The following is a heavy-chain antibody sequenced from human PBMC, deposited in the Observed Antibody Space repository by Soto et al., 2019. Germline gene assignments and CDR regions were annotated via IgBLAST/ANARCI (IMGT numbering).Heavy chain of an antibody. D-gene: IGHD3-9*01. CDR2: INGGGGTT. V-gene: IGHV3-23*01. J-gene: IGHJ4*02. CDR3: AKDRPPDGIWTFDY. CDR1: GFSFSGYT. Sequence: EVQLLESGGHLIQPGESLRLSCAASGFSFSGYTMNWVRQAQGKGLEWISGINGGGGTTYYADSVKGHFTISRDDSKNILYLQMNSPRAEDTAIYYCAKDRPPDGIWTFDYWGRGTLVTVSS.